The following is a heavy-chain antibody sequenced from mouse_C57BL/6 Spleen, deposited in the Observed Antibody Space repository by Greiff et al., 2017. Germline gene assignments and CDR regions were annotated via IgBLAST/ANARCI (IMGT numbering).Heavy chain of an antibody. CDR3: ARDWRDYGEAMDY. J-gene: IGHJ4*01. V-gene: IGHV5-4*01. Sequence: EVKLVESGGGLVKPGGSLKLSCAASGFTFSSYAMSWVRQTPEKRLEWVATISDGGSYTYYPDNVKGRFPISRDNAKNNLYQQMSHLKSEDTAMYYCARDWRDYGEAMDYWGQGTSVTVSS. CDR1: GFTFSSYA. CDR2: ISDGGSYT. D-gene: IGHD1-2*01.